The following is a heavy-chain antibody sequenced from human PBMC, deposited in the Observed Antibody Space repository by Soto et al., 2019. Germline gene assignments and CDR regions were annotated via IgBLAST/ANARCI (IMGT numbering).Heavy chain of an antibody. V-gene: IGHV1-69*13. Sequence: GASVKVSCKASGGTFSNYAITWVRQAPGQGLEWLGRIIPIFGSTNFAQKFQGRVTLTADESTTTVYMELSSLRSDDTAVYYCAKDGGPVYCNSPGCSAKHFDYWGQGTLVTVSS. J-gene: IGHJ4*02. CDR3: AKDGGPVYCNSPGCSAKHFDY. CDR1: GGTFSNYA. CDR2: IIPIFGST. D-gene: IGHD2-2*01.